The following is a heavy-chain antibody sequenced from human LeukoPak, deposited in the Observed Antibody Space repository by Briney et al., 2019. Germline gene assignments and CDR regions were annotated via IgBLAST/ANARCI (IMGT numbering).Heavy chain of an antibody. J-gene: IGHJ4*02. D-gene: IGHD1-1*01. CDR2: ISGSGGST. CDR1: GFTFSSYA. CDR3: AKRPHESGAEYNFDY. V-gene: IGHV3-23*01. Sequence: GGSLRLSCAASGFTFSSYAMSWVRQAPGKGLEWVSAISGSGGSTYYADSMKGRFTISRDNSKNTLYLQMNSPRAEDTAVYYFAKRPHESGAEYNFDYWGPGTLLTVS.